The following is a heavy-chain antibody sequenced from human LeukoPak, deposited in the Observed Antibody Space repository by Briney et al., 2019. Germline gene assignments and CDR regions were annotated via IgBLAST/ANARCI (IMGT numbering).Heavy chain of an antibody. CDR2: IYYTDKI. V-gene: IGHV2-5*01. CDR3: AQYPDYGGDYDAFDV. J-gene: IGHJ3*01. Sequence: SGSTLVKPTQTLTLTCTFSGFSLDSWGMGVAWIRQPPGKALDWLGTIYYTDKIRYSPSLKTRLTIAKDTSKNQVFLMMTNMDPVDTATYYCAQYPDYGGDYDAFDVWGQGTMVTVSS. D-gene: IGHD4-23*01. CDR1: GFSLDSWGMG.